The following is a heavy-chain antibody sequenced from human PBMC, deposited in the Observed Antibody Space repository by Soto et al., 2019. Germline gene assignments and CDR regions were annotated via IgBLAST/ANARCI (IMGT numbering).Heavy chain of an antibody. J-gene: IGHJ4*02. CDR2: ISGNNGNT. CDR1: GYTFTSYG. V-gene: IGHV1-18*01. Sequence: GASVKVSCKASGYTFTSYGISWVRQAPGQGLEWMGWISGNNGNTNYAQKLQGRVTMTTDTSTSTAYMELRSLRSDDTAAYYCAKDSFPLLAVAGTDFDYWGQGTLVTVSS. D-gene: IGHD6-19*01. CDR3: AKDSFPLLAVAGTDFDY.